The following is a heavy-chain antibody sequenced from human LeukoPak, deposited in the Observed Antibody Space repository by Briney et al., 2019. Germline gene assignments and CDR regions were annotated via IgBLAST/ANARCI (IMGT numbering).Heavy chain of an antibody. Sequence: GGSLRLSCAASGFTFSSYSMNWVRQAPGEGLEWVSSISSSSSYIYYADSVKGRFTISRDNAKNSLYLQMNSLRAEDTAVYYCARDRGSSGWSNRAEYFQHWGQGTLVTVSS. D-gene: IGHD6-19*01. CDR3: ARDRGSSGWSNRAEYFQH. CDR1: GFTFSSYS. CDR2: ISSSSSYI. V-gene: IGHV3-21*01. J-gene: IGHJ1*01.